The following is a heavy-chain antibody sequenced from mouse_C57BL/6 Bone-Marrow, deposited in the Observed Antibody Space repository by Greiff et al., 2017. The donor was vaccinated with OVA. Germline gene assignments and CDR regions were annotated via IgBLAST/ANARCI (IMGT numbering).Heavy chain of an antibody. CDR1: GYSFTDYN. D-gene: IGHD1-1*01. J-gene: IGHJ1*03. V-gene: IGHV1-39*01. CDR2: INPNYGTT. CDR3: EFYYGSSYRYFDV. Sequence: EVQLQQSGPELVKPGASVKISCKASGYSFTDYNMNWVKQSNGKSLEWIGVINPNYGTTSYNQKFKGKATLTVDQSSSTAYMQLNSLTSEDSAVYYGEFYYGSSYRYFDVWGTGTTVTVSS.